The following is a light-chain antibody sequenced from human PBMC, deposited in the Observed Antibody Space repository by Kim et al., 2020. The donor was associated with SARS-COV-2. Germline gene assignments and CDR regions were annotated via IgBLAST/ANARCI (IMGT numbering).Light chain of an antibody. Sequence: GQRFTISCSGSISNIGSNVVNWYQQLPGTAPDLLMYSNDYRPSGVPDRFSGSKSGTSASLAISGLQSEDEADYYCAAWDDSLKGSVFGGGTQLTVL. CDR3: AAWDDSLKGSV. CDR1: ISNIGSNV. V-gene: IGLV1-44*01. CDR2: SND. J-gene: IGLJ3*02.